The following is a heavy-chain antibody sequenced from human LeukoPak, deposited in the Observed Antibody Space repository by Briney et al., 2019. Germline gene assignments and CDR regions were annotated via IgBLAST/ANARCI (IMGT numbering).Heavy chain of an antibody. CDR2: IYTSGST. J-gene: IGHJ4*02. Sequence: SETLSLTCTVSGGSISSYYWSWIRQPAGKVLEWVARIYTSGSTNYNPSLKSRATISVDTSKNQFSLKLSSVTAADTAVYYCARFFEYWGQGILVTVSS. V-gene: IGHV4-4*07. CDR1: GGSISSYY. CDR3: ARFFEY.